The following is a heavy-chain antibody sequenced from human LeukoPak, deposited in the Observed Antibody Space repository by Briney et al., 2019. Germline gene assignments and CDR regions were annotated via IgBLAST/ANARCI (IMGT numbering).Heavy chain of an antibody. J-gene: IGHJ6*03. CDR1: GGSISNSDYY. Sequence: PSETLSLTCTVSGGSISNSDYYWDWIRQPPGKGLEWIGSINYRGSTYYNPSLESRVTISVDTSKNQFSLKLSSVTAADTAVYYCARVPGSQLLSDSSGYYYRGYYYYYMDVWGKGTTVTVSS. CDR3: ARVPGSQLLSDSSGYYYRGYYYYYMDV. V-gene: IGHV4-39*07. CDR2: INYRGST. D-gene: IGHD3-22*01.